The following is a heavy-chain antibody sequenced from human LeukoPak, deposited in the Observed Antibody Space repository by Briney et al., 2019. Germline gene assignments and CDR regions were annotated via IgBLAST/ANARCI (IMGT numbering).Heavy chain of an antibody. V-gene: IGHV1-2*02. CDR2: INPNSGGT. D-gene: IGHD1-1*01. Sequence: ASVKVSCKASGYTFTGCYMHWVRQAPGQGLEWMGWINPNSGGTNYAQKFQGRVTMTRDTSISTAYMELSRLTSDDTAVHYCARWAGESGTYFPFDYWGQGTLVTVSS. CDR1: GYTFTGCY. J-gene: IGHJ4*02. CDR3: ARWAGESGTYFPFDY.